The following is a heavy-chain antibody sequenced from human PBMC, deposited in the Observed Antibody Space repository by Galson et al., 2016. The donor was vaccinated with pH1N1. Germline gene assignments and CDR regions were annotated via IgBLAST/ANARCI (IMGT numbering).Heavy chain of an antibody. J-gene: IGHJ5*02. Sequence: SVKVSCKASGYTFISYDISWVRQAPGQGLEWMGRISGYNGNTHYAQKFQGRVTLTTDTSTSTAYLELRSLRSDDTAVYYCARDTKIEGVTTGWFDPWGQGILVTVSS. D-gene: IGHD3-16*01. CDR1: GYTFISYD. CDR3: ARDTKIEGVTTGWFDP. CDR2: ISGYNGNT. V-gene: IGHV1-18*01.